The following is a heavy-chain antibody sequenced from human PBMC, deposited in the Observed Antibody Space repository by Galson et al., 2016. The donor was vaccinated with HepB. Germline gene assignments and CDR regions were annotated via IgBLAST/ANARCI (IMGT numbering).Heavy chain of an antibody. CDR1: GFTFSSYT. Sequence: SLRLSCAASGFTFSSYTMNWVRQAPGKGLEWVSYISSTSSTIYYADSVKGRFTISRDNAKNSLYLQMNSLRDEDTAVYYCARALFGSGSYWCMDVWGQGTTVTGSS. J-gene: IGHJ6*02. CDR2: ISSTSSTI. CDR3: ARALFGSGSYWCMDV. V-gene: IGHV3-48*02. D-gene: IGHD3-10*01.